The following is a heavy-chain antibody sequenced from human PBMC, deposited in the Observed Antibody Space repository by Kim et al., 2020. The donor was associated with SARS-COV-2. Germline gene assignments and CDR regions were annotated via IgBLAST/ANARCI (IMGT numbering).Heavy chain of an antibody. Sequence: SVKVSCKASGGTFSSYAISWVRQAPGQGLEWMGRIIPILGIANYAQKFQGRVTITADKSTSTAYMELSSLRSEDTAVYYCARDWGSITVVVVAAGDHAFDIWGQGTMVTVSS. V-gene: IGHV1-69*04. J-gene: IGHJ3*02. D-gene: IGHD2-15*01. CDR2: IIPILGIA. CDR1: GGTFSSYA. CDR3: ARDWGSITVVVVAAGDHAFDI.